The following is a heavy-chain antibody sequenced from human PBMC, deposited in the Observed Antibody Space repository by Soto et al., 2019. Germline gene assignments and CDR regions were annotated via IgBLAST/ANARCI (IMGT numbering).Heavy chain of an antibody. CDR3: ARDQNFYTAAGCADY. CDR2: IWYDGSNK. V-gene: IGHV3-33*01. CDR1: GFTFSSYG. Sequence: QVQLVEAGGGVVQPGRSLRLSCAASGFTFSSYGMHWVRQAPGKGLEWVAVIWYDGSNKHYADSVKGRFTISRDNSKNTLYLQMNSLRAEDTSMYYCARDQNFYTAAGCADYWGHGTLVTVSS. D-gene: IGHD2-2*01. J-gene: IGHJ4*01.